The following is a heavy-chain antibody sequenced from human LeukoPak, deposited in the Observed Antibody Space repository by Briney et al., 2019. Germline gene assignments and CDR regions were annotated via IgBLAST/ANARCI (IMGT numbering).Heavy chain of an antibody. CDR1: GSTFTSSG. Sequence: ASLKVSSKASGSTFTSSGISWVRQAPEQGLEWMGWISAYNGNTNYAQKVQGRVTMTTDTCTSTAYMELRSLRADDTAVYYCARMYSSGRLYFDYWGQGTLVSVSS. J-gene: IGHJ4*02. CDR2: ISAYNGNT. CDR3: ARMYSSGRLYFDY. D-gene: IGHD6-19*01. V-gene: IGHV1-18*01.